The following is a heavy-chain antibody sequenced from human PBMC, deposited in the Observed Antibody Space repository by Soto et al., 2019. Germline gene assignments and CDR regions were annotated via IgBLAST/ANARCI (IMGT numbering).Heavy chain of an antibody. D-gene: IGHD2-15*01. J-gene: IGHJ5*02. CDR3: ARVGYCSGGRCYQPFDP. V-gene: IGHV4-30-2*01. CDR2: IYHSGST. Sequence: QLQLQESGSGLVKPSQTLSLTCAVSGGSISSGGYSWSWIRQPPGKGLEWIGYIYHSGSTYYNPSLTSRVTISVDRSKTQFSLKLSSVTAADTAFYYCARVGYCSGGRCYQPFDPWGQGTLVTVSS. CDR1: GGSISSGGYS.